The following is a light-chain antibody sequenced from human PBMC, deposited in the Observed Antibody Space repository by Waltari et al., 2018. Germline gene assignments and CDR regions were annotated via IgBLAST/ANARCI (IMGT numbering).Light chain of an antibody. Sequence: QSALTQPASVSGSPGQSITISCTGSSSDIGNYNYVSWYQQHPGKAPKLIIYDVSNRPTGFSNRFSGSKSGNTASLTISGLQAEDEANYYCGSYTRSRTLVFGGGTKLTVL. J-gene: IGLJ2*01. CDR2: DVS. V-gene: IGLV2-14*03. CDR3: GSYTRSRTLV. CDR1: SSDIGNYNY.